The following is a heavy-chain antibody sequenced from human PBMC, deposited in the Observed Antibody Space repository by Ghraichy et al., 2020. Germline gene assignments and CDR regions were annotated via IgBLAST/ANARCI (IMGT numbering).Heavy chain of an antibody. D-gene: IGHD5/OR15-5a*01. J-gene: IGHJ4*01. Sequence: GGSLRLSCAASGFTFSSSWMSWVRQASGKGLEWVSLIYSGGSTYYADSVKGRFTISRDNSKNTLYLQMNSLRAEDTAVYYCARVFINSVPTRCFAYWGHGTLVTVA. CDR3: ARVFINSVPTRCFAY. V-gene: IGHV3-53*01. CDR1: GFTFSSSW. CDR2: IYSGGST.